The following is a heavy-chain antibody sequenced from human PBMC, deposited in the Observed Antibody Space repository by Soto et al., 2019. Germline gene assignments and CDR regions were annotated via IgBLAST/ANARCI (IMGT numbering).Heavy chain of an antibody. CDR3: AKDLIYGSGTYDY. J-gene: IGHJ4*02. CDR2: IKTDGSGA. Sequence: VQLVESGGGLFQPGGSLRLSCAASGFTFSSFWMHWVRQAPGKGLVWVSRIKTDGSGANYADSVKGRFTISRDNAENTLYLQMNSLRDEDTAVYYCAKDLIYGSGTYDYWGQGTLVTVSS. V-gene: IGHV3-74*01. D-gene: IGHD3-10*01. CDR1: GFTFSSFW.